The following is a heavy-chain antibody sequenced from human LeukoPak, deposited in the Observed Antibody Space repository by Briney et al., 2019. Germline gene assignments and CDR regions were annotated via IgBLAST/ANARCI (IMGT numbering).Heavy chain of an antibody. J-gene: IGHJ5*02. CDR1: GGSISSYY. CDR2: IYYSGST. Sequence: SETLSLTCTVSGGSISSYYWSWIRQPPGKGLEWIGYIYYSGSTNYNPSLKSRVTISVDTSKNQFSLKLSSVTAADTAVYYCATQRGYYDFWSGYYQGNWFDPWGQGTLVTVSS. D-gene: IGHD3-3*01. V-gene: IGHV4-59*08. CDR3: ATQRGYYDFWSGYYQGNWFDP.